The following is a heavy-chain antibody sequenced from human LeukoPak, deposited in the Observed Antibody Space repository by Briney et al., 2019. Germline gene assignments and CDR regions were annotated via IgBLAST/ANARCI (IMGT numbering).Heavy chain of an antibody. D-gene: IGHD3-22*01. CDR2: ITPSSSDR. J-gene: IGHJ4*02. CDR1: GFTFSSYG. V-gene: IGHV3-21*01. CDR3: ARTYYYDRSAVFGY. Sequence: PGGSLRLSCAASGFTFSSYGMNWVRQAPGKGLDWDSLITPSSSDRYYADSVQGRFTISRDNAKNSLYLQMNSLRAEDTAVYYCARTYYYDRSAVFGYWGQGTLVTVSS.